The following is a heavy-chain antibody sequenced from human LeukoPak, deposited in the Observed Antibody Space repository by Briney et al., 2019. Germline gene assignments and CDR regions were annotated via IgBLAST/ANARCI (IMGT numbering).Heavy chain of an antibody. CDR1: GFTFSSYA. CDR2: ISGSGGST. J-gene: IGHJ5*02. CDR3: AKSPGYSSSNWFDP. Sequence: GGSLRLSCAASGFTFSSYAMSWVRQAPGKGLEWASAISGSGGSTYYADSVKGRFTISRDNSKNTLYLQMNSLRAEDTAVYYCAKSPGYSSSNWFDPWGQGTLVTVSS. V-gene: IGHV3-23*01. D-gene: IGHD6-6*01.